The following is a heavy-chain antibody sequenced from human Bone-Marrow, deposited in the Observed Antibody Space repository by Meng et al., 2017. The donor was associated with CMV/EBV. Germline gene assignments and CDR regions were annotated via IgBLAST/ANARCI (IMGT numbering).Heavy chain of an antibody. CDR3: AHTDYDFWSGYYFLDY. CDR2: IYWNDDK. J-gene: IGHJ4*02. Sequence: GPTLVKPTQTLTLTCTFSGFSLSTSGVGVGWIRQPPGKALEWLALIYWNDDKRYSPSLKSRLTITKDTSKNQVVLTMTNMDPVDTATYYCAHTDYDFWSGYYFLDYWGQGTLVTVSS. CDR1: GFSLSTSGVG. D-gene: IGHD3-3*01. V-gene: IGHV2-5*01.